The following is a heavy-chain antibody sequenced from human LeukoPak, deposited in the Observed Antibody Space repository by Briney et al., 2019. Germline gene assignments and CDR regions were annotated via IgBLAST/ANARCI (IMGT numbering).Heavy chain of an antibody. J-gene: IGHJ4*02. V-gene: IGHV3-23*01. Sequence: PGGSLRLSCAASGFTFSSYAMSWVRQAPGKGLEWVSAISGSGGSTYYADSVKGRFTISRDNSKNTLYLQMNSLRAEDTAVYYCAKDTSIGKYCTSGVCSPFDYWGQGTLVTISS. CDR1: GFTFSSYA. CDR3: AKDTSIGKYCTSGVCSPFDY. CDR2: ISGSGGST. D-gene: IGHD2-8*01.